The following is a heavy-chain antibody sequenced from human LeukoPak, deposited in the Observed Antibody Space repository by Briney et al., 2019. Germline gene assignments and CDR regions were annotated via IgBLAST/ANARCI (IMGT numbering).Heavy chain of an antibody. Sequence: GGSLRLSCAASGFTFSSYWMSWVRQAPGKGLEWVANIKQDGSEKYYVDSVKGRFTIPRDNAKNSLYLQMNSLRAEDTAVYYCARDVGDIVVVPAAILYWGQGTLVTVSS. V-gene: IGHV3-7*01. CDR2: IKQDGSEK. J-gene: IGHJ4*02. CDR1: GFTFSSYW. D-gene: IGHD2-2*01. CDR3: ARDVGDIVVVPAAILY.